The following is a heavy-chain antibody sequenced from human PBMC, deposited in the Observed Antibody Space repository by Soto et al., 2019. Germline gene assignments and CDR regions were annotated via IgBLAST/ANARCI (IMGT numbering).Heavy chain of an antibody. CDR1: AYTFTHYG. CDR2: ISPFDGNT. J-gene: IGHJ4*01. V-gene: IGHV1-18*01. CDR3: AREVNYYDSSGCPANGPSLLHYFDY. Sequence: ASVKVSCKTSAYTFTHYGISWVRQAPGQGLEWMGWISPFDGNTNYAQNLQGRVTLTTDTSTSTAYMEVRSLRSDDTAVYFCAREVNYYDSSGCPANGPSLLHYFDYWG. D-gene: IGHD3-22*01.